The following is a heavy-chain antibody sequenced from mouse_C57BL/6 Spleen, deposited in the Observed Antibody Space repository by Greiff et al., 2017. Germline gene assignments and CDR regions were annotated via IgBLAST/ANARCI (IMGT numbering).Heavy chain of an antibody. CDR1: GFTFSDYG. D-gene: IGHD4-1*02. J-gene: IGHJ1*03. V-gene: IGHV5-17*01. Sequence: EVKLVESGGGLVKPGGSLKLSCAASGFTFSDYGMHWVRQAPEKGLEWVAYISSGSSTIYYADTVKGRFTISRDNAKNTLCLQMTSLRSEDTAMYYCARQLRSYWYFDVWGTGTTVTVSS. CDR3: ARQLRSYWYFDV. CDR2: ISSGSSTI.